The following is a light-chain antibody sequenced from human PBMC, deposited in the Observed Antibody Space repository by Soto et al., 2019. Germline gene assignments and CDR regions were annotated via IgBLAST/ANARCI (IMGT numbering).Light chain of an antibody. CDR3: CSYAGSYTVM. CDR1: NSDVGGSKY. V-gene: IGLV2-11*01. Sequence: QSALTQPRSVSGSPGQSVTISCTGTNSDVGGSKYVSWYQQHPGKAPKLMIYDVTKRPSGVPDRFSGSKSGNTASLTISGLQAEDEADYYCCSYAGSYTVMFDGGTKLTVL. J-gene: IGLJ3*02. CDR2: DVT.